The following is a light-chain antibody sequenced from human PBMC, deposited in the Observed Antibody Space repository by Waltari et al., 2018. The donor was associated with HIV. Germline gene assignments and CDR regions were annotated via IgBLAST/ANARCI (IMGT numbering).Light chain of an antibody. CDR3: SSFAGAGV. Sequence: QSALTQPPSASGSPGQSVTISCTGTSSDVGGHNYVSWYQQHPGKAPKLIIDEGSNRPAGVTDRFSGSKSGNTASLTVSGLQAEDEADYYCSSFAGAGVFGGGTKLTVL. V-gene: IGLV2-8*01. CDR1: SSDVGGHNY. CDR2: EGS. J-gene: IGLJ2*01.